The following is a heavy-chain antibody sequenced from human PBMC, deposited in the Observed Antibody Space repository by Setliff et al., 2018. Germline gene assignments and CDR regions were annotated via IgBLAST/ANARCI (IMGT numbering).Heavy chain of an antibody. J-gene: IGHJ4*02. V-gene: IGHV4-39*07. CDR3: ARGGERYYSAS. D-gene: IGHD1-20*01. CDR2: VYYSGTT. CDR1: VDSISSSTYY. Sequence: SETLSLTCTVSVDSISSSTYYWGWIRQPPGKGLEWIGSVYYSGTTKYNPSVKSRATMSVDKSKNQFSLKLSSVTAADTAVYYCARGGERYYSASWGQGTLVTVSS.